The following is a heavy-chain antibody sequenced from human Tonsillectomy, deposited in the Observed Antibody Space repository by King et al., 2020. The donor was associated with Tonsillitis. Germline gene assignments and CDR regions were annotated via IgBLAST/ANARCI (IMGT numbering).Heavy chain of an antibody. CDR3: ARVARDSTRVRGVMVPHYYGMDV. Sequence: QLVQSGAEVKKPGSSVKVSCKASGGTFSSYAISWVRQAPGQGLEWMGGIIPIFGTANYAQKFQGRVTITADESTSTAYMELSSLRSEDTAVYYCARVARDSTRVRGVMVPHYYGMDVWGQGTTVTVSS. CDR2: IIPIFGTA. J-gene: IGHJ6*02. V-gene: IGHV1-69*12. D-gene: IGHD3-10*01. CDR1: GGTFSSYA.